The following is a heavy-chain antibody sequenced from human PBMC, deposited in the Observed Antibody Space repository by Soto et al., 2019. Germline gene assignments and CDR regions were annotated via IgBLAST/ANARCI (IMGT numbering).Heavy chain of an antibody. CDR1: GFAFSSYA. Sequence: GSLRLSCEASGFAFSSYAMHWVRQAPGKGLEWVGVISYDGNYIYYADSVKGRFTISRDNSKNTLYVQVNSLRPEDTAVYYCAKGILSATIGPYAMDVWGQGTTVTVSS. V-gene: IGHV3-30*18. CDR2: ISYDGNYI. J-gene: IGHJ6*02. D-gene: IGHD3-16*01. CDR3: AKGILSATIGPYAMDV.